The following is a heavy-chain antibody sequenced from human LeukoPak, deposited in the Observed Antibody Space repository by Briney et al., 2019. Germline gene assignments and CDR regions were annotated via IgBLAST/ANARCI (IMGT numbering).Heavy chain of an antibody. CDR2: ISAYNGNT. CDR3: ARAVNGTVRGRYYYYYMDV. Sequence: ASVKVSCKASGYTFTRYGISWVRQAPGQGLEWMGWISAYNGNTNYAQKLQGRVTMTTDTSTSTAYMELRSLRSDDRAVYYCARAVNGTVRGRYYYYYMDVWGKGTTVTVSS. CDR1: GYTFTRYG. D-gene: IGHD4-11*01. V-gene: IGHV1-18*01. J-gene: IGHJ6*03.